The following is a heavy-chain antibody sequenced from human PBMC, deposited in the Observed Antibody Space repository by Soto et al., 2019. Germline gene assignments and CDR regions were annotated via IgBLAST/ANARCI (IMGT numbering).Heavy chain of an antibody. V-gene: IGHV1-58*01. CDR2: IVVGSGNT. CDR1: GFTFTSSA. CDR3: AADRGITGTTVGYYYYGRYV. Sequence: SVEVSCKASGFTFTSSAVQWVRQARGQRLEWIGWIVVGSGNTNYAQKFQERVTITRDMSTSTAYMELSSLRSEDTAVYYCAADRGITGTTVGYYYYGRYVGGQ. J-gene: IGHJ6*02. D-gene: IGHD1-7*01.